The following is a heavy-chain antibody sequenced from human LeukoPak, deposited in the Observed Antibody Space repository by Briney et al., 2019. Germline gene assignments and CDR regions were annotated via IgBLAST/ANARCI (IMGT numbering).Heavy chain of an antibody. V-gene: IGHV4-39*07. J-gene: IGHJ4*02. CDR1: GGSISSSTYY. Sequence: SETLSLTCTVSGGSISSSTYYWGWIRQPPGKGLEWFGSIYYSGSTYYNPSLKTRVTLSVDTSKNQCSLKVTSVIAADTAVYYCARSSQSSSTSFDHWGQGTLVTVSS. D-gene: IGHD6-13*01. CDR2: IYYSGST. CDR3: ARSSQSSSTSFDH.